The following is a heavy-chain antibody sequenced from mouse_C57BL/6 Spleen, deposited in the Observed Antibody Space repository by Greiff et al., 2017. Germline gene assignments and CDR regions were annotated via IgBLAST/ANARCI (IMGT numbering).Heavy chain of an antibody. Sequence: QVQLQQPGTELVQPGASVKLSCKASGYTFTSYWMHWVKQRPGQGLEWIGNINPSNGGTNYNEKFKSKARLTVDKSSSTAYMQLSSLTSEDSAVYYCASDGYYGFFDYWGQGTTLTVSS. CDR3: ASDGYYGFFDY. CDR1: GYTFTSYW. V-gene: IGHV1-53*01. J-gene: IGHJ2*01. D-gene: IGHD2-3*01. CDR2: INPSNGGT.